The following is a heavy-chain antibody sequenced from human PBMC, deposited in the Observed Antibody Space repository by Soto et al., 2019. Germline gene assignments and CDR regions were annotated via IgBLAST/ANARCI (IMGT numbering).Heavy chain of an antibody. J-gene: IGHJ5*02. V-gene: IGHV2-5*01. CDR2: IYWNDDN. CDR3: ADRPGTGTTRNWFDP. CDR1: GFSLSTTGLG. D-gene: IGHD1-7*01. Sequence: GPTLVNPTQTLTLTCSFSGFSLSTTGLGVGWIRQPPGKALGWLARIYWNDDNRYSPSLKSRLTITKDTSKHQVVLTMTNMDPVDTATYYCADRPGTGTTRNWFDPWGQGTLVTVSS.